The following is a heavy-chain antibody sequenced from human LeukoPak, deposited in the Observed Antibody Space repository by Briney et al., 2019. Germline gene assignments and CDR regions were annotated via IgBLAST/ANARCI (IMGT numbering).Heavy chain of an antibody. CDR1: GGTFSSYA. J-gene: IGHJ4*02. CDR2: IIPIFGTA. Sequence: SVKVSCKASGGTFSSYAISWVRQAPGQALEWMGGIIPIFGTANYAQKFQGRVTITADESTSTAYMELSSLRSEDTAVYYCARGGPPSIAAAGTVLQTFDYWGQGTLVTVSS. CDR3: ARGGPPSIAAAGTVLQTFDY. V-gene: IGHV1-69*01. D-gene: IGHD6-13*01.